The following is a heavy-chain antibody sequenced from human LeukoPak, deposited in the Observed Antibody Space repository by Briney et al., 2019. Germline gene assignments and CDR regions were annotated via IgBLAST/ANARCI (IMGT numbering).Heavy chain of an antibody. J-gene: IGHJ4*02. CDR2: ISQDGSEK. D-gene: IGHD3-10*01. V-gene: IGHV3-7*04. Sequence: GGSLRLSCAASGFTFNSYWMSWVRRAPGKGLEWVAKISQDGSEKNYVDSVKGRFTISRDNAKNSLYLQMNSLRAEDTALYYCARDWDGSGTSLDYWGQGTLVTVSS. CDR1: GFTFNSYW. CDR3: ARDWDGSGTSLDY.